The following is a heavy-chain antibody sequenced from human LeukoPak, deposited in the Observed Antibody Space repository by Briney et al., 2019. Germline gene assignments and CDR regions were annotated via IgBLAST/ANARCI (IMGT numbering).Heavy chain of an antibody. J-gene: IGHJ6*03. D-gene: IGHD1-26*01. CDR2: ISSSGSTI. CDR1: GFTFSSYE. V-gene: IGHV3-48*03. CDR3: ARVGSQPDYYYYYMDV. Sequence: PGGSLRLSCAASGFTFSSYEMNWVRQAPGKGLEWVSYISSSGSTIYYADSVKGRFTISRDNAKNSLYLQMNSLRAEDTAVYYCARVGSQPDYYYYYMDVWGKGTTVTISS.